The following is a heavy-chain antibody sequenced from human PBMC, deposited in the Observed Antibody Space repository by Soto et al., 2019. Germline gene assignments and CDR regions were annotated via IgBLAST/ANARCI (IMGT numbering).Heavy chain of an antibody. CDR2: ISGSGGST. CDR1: GFNFITYA. D-gene: IGHD2-2*01. V-gene: IGHV3-23*01. Sequence: GGSLSLSYAASGFNFITYAMIWVRQTPGKGLEWVSAISGSGGSTYYADAVKGRXTISRDNSKNTLFLQMNSLRAEDTAVYYCATRRDASYYYYGMDVWGQGTTVTVSS. J-gene: IGHJ6*02. CDR3: ATRRDASYYYYGMDV.